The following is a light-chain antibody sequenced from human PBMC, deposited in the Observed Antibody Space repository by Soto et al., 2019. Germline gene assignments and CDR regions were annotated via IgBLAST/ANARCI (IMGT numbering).Light chain of an antibody. CDR3: QQRSNGPPALS. CDR1: QSVRTF. J-gene: IGKJ4*01. CDR2: DAS. Sequence: EIVLTQSPATLSLSPGESATLSCKASQSVRTFLAWYQQKPGQTPRLLIYDASKRATGIPAMFSGSGSGTDFTLTISRLEPEDFAVYYCQQRSNGPPALSFGGGTKVEI. V-gene: IGKV3-11*01.